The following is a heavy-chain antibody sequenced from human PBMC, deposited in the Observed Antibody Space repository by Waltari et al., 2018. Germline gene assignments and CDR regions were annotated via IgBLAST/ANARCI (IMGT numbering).Heavy chain of an antibody. CDR2: INHSGST. CDR1: GGSFCGYY. CDR3: ARERGPAGE. Sequence: QVQLQQWGAGLLKPSETLSLTCAVYGGSFCGYYWSWIRQPPGKGLEWIGEINHSGSTNYNPSLKSRVTISVDTSKNQFSLKLSSVTAADTAVYYCARERGPAGEWGQGTLVTVSS. D-gene: IGHD4-17*01. J-gene: IGHJ4*02. V-gene: IGHV4-34*01.